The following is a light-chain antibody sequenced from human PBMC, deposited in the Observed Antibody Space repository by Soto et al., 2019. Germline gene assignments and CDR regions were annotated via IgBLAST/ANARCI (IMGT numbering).Light chain of an antibody. CDR1: SGDVGGYYY. CDR3: ISYTAGGTI. V-gene: IGLV2-14*01. Sequence: QSFLTQPASVSGSPGQSITISCTGTSGDVGGYYYVSWYQQLPGKAPKLMISEVSNRPSGVSNRFSGSKSGNTASLTLSGLQAEDEADYYCISYTAGGTIFGTWTKVTVL. CDR2: EVS. J-gene: IGLJ1*01.